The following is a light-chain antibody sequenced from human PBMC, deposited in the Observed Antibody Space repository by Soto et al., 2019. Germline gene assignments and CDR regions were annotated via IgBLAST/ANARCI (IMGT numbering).Light chain of an antibody. V-gene: IGLV2-11*01. Sequence: QAVVTQPRSVSGSPGQSVTISCTGTSSDVGGYNFVSWYQQHPGKAPKLIIYDVTKRPSGVPDRFSGSKSGNTASLTISGLQAEDEADYYCCSYAGSYTLWVFGGGTKLTVL. CDR2: DVT. CDR3: CSYAGSYTLWV. J-gene: IGLJ3*02. CDR1: SSDVGGYNF.